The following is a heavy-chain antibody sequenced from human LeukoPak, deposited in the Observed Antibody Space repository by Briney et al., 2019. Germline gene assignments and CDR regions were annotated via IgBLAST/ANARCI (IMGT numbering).Heavy chain of an antibody. CDR3: ARRPLGYCSSTSCPTPYYFDY. J-gene: IGHJ4*02. Sequence: SETLSLTCAVYGGSFSGYYWSWIRQPPGKGLEWIGEINHSGSTNYNPSLKSRVTISVDTSKNQFSLKLSSVTAADTAVYYCARRPLGYCSSTSCPTPYYFDYWGQGTLVTVSS. D-gene: IGHD2-2*01. V-gene: IGHV4-34*01. CDR1: GGSFSGYY. CDR2: INHSGST.